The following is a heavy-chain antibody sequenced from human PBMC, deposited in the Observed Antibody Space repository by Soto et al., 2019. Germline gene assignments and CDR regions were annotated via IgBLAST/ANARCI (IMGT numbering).Heavy chain of an antibody. V-gene: IGHV4-34*01. CDR3: ARVTGRYYYGMDV. J-gene: IGHJ6*02. CDR2: INHSGST. CDR1: GGSFSGYY. Sequence: QVQLQQWGAGLLKPSETLSLTCAVYGGSFSGYYWSWIRQPPGKGLEWIGEINHSGSTNYNPSLKSRVTISVHTSKNQFSLKLSSVTAADTAVYYGARVTGRYYYGMDVWGQGTTVTVSS.